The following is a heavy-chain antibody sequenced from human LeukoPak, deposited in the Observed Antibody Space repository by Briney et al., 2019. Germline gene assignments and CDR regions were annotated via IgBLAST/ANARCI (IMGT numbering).Heavy chain of an antibody. CDR2: GYTSGRT. D-gene: IGHD3-22*01. CDR3: ARGVYYSDSSGYYFQDYFDS. Sequence: SETLSLTCTVSGNSISSFYWSWIRQPAGKGLEWIVPGYTSGRTNYNLSLKSRISMSFDTSKNQFSLKLTSVTAADTAVYYCARGVYYSDSSGYYFQDYFDSWGQGTPVTVSS. V-gene: IGHV4-4*07. J-gene: IGHJ4*02. CDR1: GNSISSFY.